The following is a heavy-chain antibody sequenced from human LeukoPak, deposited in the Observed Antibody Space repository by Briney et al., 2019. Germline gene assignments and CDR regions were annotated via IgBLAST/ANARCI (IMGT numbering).Heavy chain of an antibody. J-gene: IGHJ6*04. V-gene: IGHV3-15*01. CDR2: IKSTTDAGTT. CDR3: TTVLYYYGSGGATYYYYGMDV. CDR1: GFTLSNAW. Sequence: GGSLRLSCAASGFTLSNAWMSWVRQAPGKGLEWVGRIKSTTDAGTTDYAASVKGRFTISRDDSKNTLYLQMNSLKTEDTAVYYCTTVLYYYGSGGATYYYYGMDVWGKGTTVTVSS. D-gene: IGHD3-10*01.